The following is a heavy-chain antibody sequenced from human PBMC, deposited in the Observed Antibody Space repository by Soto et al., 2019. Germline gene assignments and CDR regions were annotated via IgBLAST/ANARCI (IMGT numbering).Heavy chain of an antibody. V-gene: IGHV1-18*04. D-gene: IGHD3-9*01. Sequence: QVQLVQSGAEVKKPGASVRVSCKASGYTFTSYGIGWVRQAPGQGLEWMGWISTYNGKTNYAQNFQGRVTLTTDTSTSTAYMELRSLRSDDTAVYYCARVMAYYDIWTGYPDFWGRGTLVTVSS. J-gene: IGHJ4*02. CDR3: ARVMAYYDIWTGYPDF. CDR2: ISTYNGKT. CDR1: GYTFTSYG.